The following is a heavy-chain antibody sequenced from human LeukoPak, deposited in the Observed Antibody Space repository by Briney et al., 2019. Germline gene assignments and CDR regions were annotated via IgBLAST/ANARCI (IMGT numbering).Heavy chain of an antibody. CDR3: ARDRRPGRMVRGADDAFDI. J-gene: IGHJ3*02. CDR1: GGSISSSSYY. D-gene: IGHD3-10*01. V-gene: IGHV4-39*07. CDR2: IYYSGST. Sequence: SETLSLTCTVSGGSISSSSYYWGWIRQPPGKGLEWIGSIYYSGSTYYNPSLKSRVTISVDTSKNQFSLKLSSVTAADTAVYYCARDRRPGRMVRGADDAFDIWGQGTMVTVSS.